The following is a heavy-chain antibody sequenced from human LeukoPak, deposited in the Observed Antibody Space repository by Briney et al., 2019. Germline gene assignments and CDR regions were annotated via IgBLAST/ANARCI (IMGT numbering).Heavy chain of an antibody. CDR1: GFTFSSYA. CDR3: ARDPSSSSFRLVGYYYGMDV. CDR2: ISYDGSNK. J-gene: IGHJ6*02. D-gene: IGHD6-6*01. V-gene: IGHV3-30-3*01. Sequence: PGRSLRLSCAASGFTFSSYAMHWVRQAPGKGLEWVAVISYDGSNKYYADSVKGRFTISRDNSKNTLYLQMNSLGAEDTAVYYCARDPSSSSFRLVGYYYGMDVWGQGTTVTVSS.